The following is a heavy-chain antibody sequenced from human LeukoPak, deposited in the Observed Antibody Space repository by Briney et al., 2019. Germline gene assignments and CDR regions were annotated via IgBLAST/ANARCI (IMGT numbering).Heavy chain of an antibody. Sequence: GGSLRLSCAASGFTLRSYGMQWVRQAPGRGREGVAVISYDGSNKYYADSVKGRFTISRDNAKNTLYLQMNSLRAEDTAVYYCAKDYCGGDCYPDYWGQGTLVSVSS. CDR1: GFTLRSYG. V-gene: IGHV3-30*18. D-gene: IGHD2-21*02. CDR2: ISYDGSNK. CDR3: AKDYCGGDCYPDY. J-gene: IGHJ4*02.